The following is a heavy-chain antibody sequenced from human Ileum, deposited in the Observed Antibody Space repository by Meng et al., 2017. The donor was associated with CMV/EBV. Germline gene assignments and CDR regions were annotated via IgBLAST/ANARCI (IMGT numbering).Heavy chain of an antibody. D-gene: IGHD3-22*01. CDR2: IYYSGGT. Sequence: SETLSLTCSVPGCSNISSSYYWGWIRQPPGKGLEWIGSIYYSGGTYYHPSPKSRVTISVDTSKNQLSLKQSSVTAADTAVYYCARERLGGYGYYYYGMDVWGQGTTVTVSS. V-gene: IGHV4-39*07. CDR1: GCSNISSSYY. CDR3: ARERLGGYGYYYYGMDV. J-gene: IGHJ6*02.